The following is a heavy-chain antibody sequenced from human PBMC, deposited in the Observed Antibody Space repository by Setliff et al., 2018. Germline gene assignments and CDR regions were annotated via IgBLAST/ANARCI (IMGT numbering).Heavy chain of an antibody. J-gene: IGHJ3*02. CDR1: GGTFSSYA. CDR2: IIPIFGTA. CDR3: AREFPQVDTAMDKGDGAFDI. V-gene: IGHV1-69*13. D-gene: IGHD5-18*01. Sequence: SVKVSCKASGGTFSSYAISWVRQAPGQGLEWMGGIIPIFGTANYAQKFQGRVTITADESTSTAYMELSSPRSEDTAVYYCAREFPQVDTAMDKGDGAFDIWGQGTMVTVSS.